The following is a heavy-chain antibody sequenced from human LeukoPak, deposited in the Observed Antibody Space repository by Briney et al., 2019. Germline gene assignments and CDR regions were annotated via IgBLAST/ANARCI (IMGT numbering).Heavy chain of an antibody. CDR1: GYTFTSYG. CDR2: ISAYNGNT. D-gene: IGHD4-17*01. V-gene: IGHV1-18*01. Sequence: ASVKVSCKASGYTFTSYGISWVRQAPGQGLEWMGWISAYNGNTNYAQKLQGRVTMTTDTSTSTAYMELRSLRSDDTAVYYCARGLPYAGHHDYGDYERWFDPWGQGTLVTVSS. J-gene: IGHJ5*02. CDR3: ARGLPYAGHHDYGDYERWFDP.